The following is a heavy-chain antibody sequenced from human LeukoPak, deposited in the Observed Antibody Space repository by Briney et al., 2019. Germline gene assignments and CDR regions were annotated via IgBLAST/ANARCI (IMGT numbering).Heavy chain of an antibody. Sequence: ASVKVSCKASGGTFSSYAISWVRQAPGQGLEWMGGIIPIFGTANYAQKFQGRVTITTDESTSTAYMELSSLRSEDTAVYYCAREGIRAGTGGAFDIWGQGTMVTVSS. D-gene: IGHD1-1*01. CDR3: AREGIRAGTGGAFDI. J-gene: IGHJ3*02. CDR1: GGTFSSYA. CDR2: IIPIFGTA. V-gene: IGHV1-69*05.